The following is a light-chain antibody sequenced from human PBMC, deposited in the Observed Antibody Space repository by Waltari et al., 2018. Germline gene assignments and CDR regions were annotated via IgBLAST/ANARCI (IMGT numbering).Light chain of an antibody. J-gene: IGLJ2*01. V-gene: IGLV2-14*03. CDR2: DDS. Sequence: QSALTQPASVSGSPGQSITISCTGTSSDVGAYNYVSWYQQHPGKAPTLMIFDDSIQPSGVSIRLSGSKSGNTASLTSSGLQAEDEADYYCSSYISSSTLELFGGGTSLTVL. CDR3: SSYISSSTLEL. CDR1: SSDVGAYNY.